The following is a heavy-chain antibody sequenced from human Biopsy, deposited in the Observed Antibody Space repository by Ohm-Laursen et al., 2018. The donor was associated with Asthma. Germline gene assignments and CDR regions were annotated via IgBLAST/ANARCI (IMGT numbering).Heavy chain of an antibody. D-gene: IGHD1-1*01. CDR2: ISKGASTQ. J-gene: IGHJ3*02. CDR1: GFSFSEFV. CDR3: VRDGTDDAFDI. V-gene: IGHV3-30*03. Sequence: SLRLSCAASGFSFSEFVMHWVRQAPGKGLEWVGVISKGASTQDYADSVKGRFTMARDNSKNTLDLQMNSLREEDTAVYYCVRDGTDDAFDIWGQGTVVSVSS.